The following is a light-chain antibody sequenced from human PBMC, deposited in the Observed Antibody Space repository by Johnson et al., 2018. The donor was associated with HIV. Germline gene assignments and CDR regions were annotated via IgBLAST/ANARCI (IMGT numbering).Light chain of an antibody. J-gene: IGLJ1*01. CDR2: ENN. V-gene: IGLV1-51*02. CDR3: GAWDRSLSAEG. Sequence: QSVLTQPPSVSAAPRQKVTISCSGSSSNIGNNYVSWYQQLPGTAPKLLIYENNKRPSGIPDRFSGSKSGTSATLGITALQPGDEADYYWGAWDRSLSAEGFGTGTKGTVL. CDR1: SSNIGNNY.